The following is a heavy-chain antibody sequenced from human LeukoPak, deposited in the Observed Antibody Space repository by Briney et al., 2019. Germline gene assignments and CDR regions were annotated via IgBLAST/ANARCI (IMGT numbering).Heavy chain of an antibody. CDR2: ISWNSGSI. CDR1: GLTFDDYA. Sequence: GGSLRLSCAASGLTFDDYAMHWVRQAPGKGLEWVSGISWNSGSIGYADSVKGRFTISRDNAKNSLYLQMNSLRAEDTALYYCAKGPAFDYWGQGTLVTVSS. J-gene: IGHJ4*02. D-gene: IGHD2-2*01. CDR3: AKGPAFDY. V-gene: IGHV3-9*01.